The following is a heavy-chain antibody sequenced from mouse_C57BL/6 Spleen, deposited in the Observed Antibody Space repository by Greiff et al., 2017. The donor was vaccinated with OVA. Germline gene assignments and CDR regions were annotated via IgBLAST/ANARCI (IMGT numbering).Heavy chain of an antibody. CDR1: GYTFTSYW. D-gene: IGHD1-1*01. Sequence: VQLKQPGAELVKPGASVKLSCKASGYTFTSYWMHWVKQRPGRGLEWIGRIDPNSGGTKYNEKFKSKATLTVDKPSSTAYMQLSSLTSEDSAVYYCAVTTVVATGYFDVWGTGTTVTVSS. V-gene: IGHV1-72*01. J-gene: IGHJ1*03. CDR3: AVTTVVATGYFDV. CDR2: IDPNSGGT.